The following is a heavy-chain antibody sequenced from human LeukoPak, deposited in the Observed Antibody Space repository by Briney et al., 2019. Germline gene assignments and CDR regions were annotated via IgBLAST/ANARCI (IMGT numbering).Heavy chain of an antibody. CDR2: INHSVST. Sequence: SETLSLTCAVYGGSFSGYYWSWIRQPPGKGLEWIGEINHSVSTNYNPSLKSRVTISVNTSKNQFSLKLSSVTAADTAVYYCADREAYYYGSGSRDDYWGQGTLVTVSS. CDR1: GGSFSGYY. D-gene: IGHD3-10*01. V-gene: IGHV4-34*01. CDR3: ADREAYYYGSGSRDDY. J-gene: IGHJ4*02.